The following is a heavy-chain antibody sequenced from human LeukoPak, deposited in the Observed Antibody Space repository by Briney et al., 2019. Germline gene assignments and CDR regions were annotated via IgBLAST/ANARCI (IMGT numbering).Heavy chain of an antibody. V-gene: IGHV3-23*01. CDR3: AKIPHMTTVTMYYFDY. J-gene: IGHJ4*02. D-gene: IGHD4-17*01. CDR2: ISGSGGST. CDR1: GFTFDDYA. Sequence: PGGSLRLSCAASGFTFDDYAMHWVRQAPGKGLEWVSAISGSGGSTYYADSVKGRFTISRDNSKNTLYLQMNSLRAEDTAVYYCAKIPHMTTVTMYYFDYWGQGTLITVSS.